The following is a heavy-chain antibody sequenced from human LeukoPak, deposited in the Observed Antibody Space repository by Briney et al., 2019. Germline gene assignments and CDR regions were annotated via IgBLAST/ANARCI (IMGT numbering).Heavy chain of an antibody. Sequence: GRSLRLSCAASGFTFSSYGMHWVRQAPGKGLEWAAVISYDGSNKYYADSVKGRFTISRDNSKNTLYLQMNSLRAEDTAVYYCAKVWTTVTNLGWLDVWGQGTTVTVSS. D-gene: IGHD4-17*01. CDR3: AKVWTTVTNLGWLDV. CDR1: GFTFSSYG. J-gene: IGHJ6*02. CDR2: ISYDGSNK. V-gene: IGHV3-30*18.